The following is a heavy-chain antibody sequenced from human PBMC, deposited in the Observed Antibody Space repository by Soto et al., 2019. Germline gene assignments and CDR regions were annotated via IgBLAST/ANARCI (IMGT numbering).Heavy chain of an antibody. D-gene: IGHD5-18*01. J-gene: IGHJ4*02. Sequence: QVQLVQSGAEVKKPESSVKVSCKAPGGTFSTYAISWVRQAPGQGLEWMGGIIPMFGTANYEQRFQDRVTITADESTNTVYRELSILKSEDTAVYFCASGIQLWLRQINNGYSGWGQGTLVTVSS. CDR2: IIPMFGTA. V-gene: IGHV1-69*12. CDR3: ASGIQLWLRQINNGYSG. CDR1: GGTFSTYA.